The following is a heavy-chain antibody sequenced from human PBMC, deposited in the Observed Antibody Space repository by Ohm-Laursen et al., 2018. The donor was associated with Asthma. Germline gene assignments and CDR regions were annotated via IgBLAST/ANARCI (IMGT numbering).Heavy chain of an antibody. CDR3: AKDRGSYGSGSDGY. Sequence: SLRLSCAASGFTFSSYALHWVRQAPGKGLEWVALISYDGSNKYYADSVKGRFTISRDNSKNTLYLQMNSLRTEDTAVYYCAKDRGSYGSGSDGYWGQGTLVTASS. CDR2: ISYDGSNK. J-gene: IGHJ4*02. D-gene: IGHD3-10*01. V-gene: IGHV3-30-3*01. CDR1: GFTFSSYA.